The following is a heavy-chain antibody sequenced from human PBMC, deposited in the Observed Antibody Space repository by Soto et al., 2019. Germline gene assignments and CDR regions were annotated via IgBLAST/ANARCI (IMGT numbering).Heavy chain of an antibody. CDR2: VGGSGGST. D-gene: IGHD2-21*02. CDR3: EKSLAYCGGDCPITFDY. V-gene: IGHV3-23*01. J-gene: IGHJ4*02. Sequence: GGSLRLSCSASGFTFSIYAMSWVRQAPGKGLEWVSAVGGSGGSTYDAGSVKGRFTVSRDNSKNTMYMQMNSLRDEDTAVYYCEKSLAYCGGDCPITFDYWVQGPLVTVSS. CDR1: GFTFSIYA.